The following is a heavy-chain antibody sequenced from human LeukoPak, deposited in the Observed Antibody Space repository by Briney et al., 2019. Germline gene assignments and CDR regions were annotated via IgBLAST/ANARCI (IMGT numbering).Heavy chain of an antibody. CDR2: ISSSGTAT. CDR1: GFTFDDYY. CDR3: ARPARSGIYSPDAFEN. J-gene: IGHJ3*02. Sequence: GGSLRLSCTASGFTFDDYYITWIRQAPGKGLDWVAYISSSGTATYYADSVKGRFTISRDNAKNSLSLQLDSLNAEDTAMYYCARPARSGIYSPDAFENWGQGTMVTVSS. V-gene: IGHV3-11*04. D-gene: IGHD3-10*01.